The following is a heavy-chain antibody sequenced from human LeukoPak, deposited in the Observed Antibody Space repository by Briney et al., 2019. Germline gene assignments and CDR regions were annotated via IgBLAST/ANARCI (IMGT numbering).Heavy chain of an antibody. CDR3: AKDWGMVGAHSYYYGMDV. CDR1: GYTFTSYG. CDR2: ISAYNGNT. Sequence: ASVKVSCKASGYTFTSYGIIWVRQAPGQGLEWMGWISAYNGNTNYAQKLQGRVTMTTDTSTSTAYMELRSLRSDDTAVYYCAKDWGMVGAHSYYYGMDVWGQGTTVTVSS. J-gene: IGHJ6*02. V-gene: IGHV1-18*01. D-gene: IGHD1-26*01.